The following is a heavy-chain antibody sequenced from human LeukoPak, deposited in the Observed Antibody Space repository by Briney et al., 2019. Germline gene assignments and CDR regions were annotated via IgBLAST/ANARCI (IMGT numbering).Heavy chain of an antibody. Sequence: GGSLRLSCAASGFTFSNAWMSWVRQAPGKGLEWVGRIKSKTDGGTTDYAAPVKGRFTISRDDSKNTLYLQMNSLKIEDTAVYYCTTRTLSIAVAGMDYFGYWGQGTLVTVSS. CDR2: IKSKTDGGTT. J-gene: IGHJ4*02. CDR3: TTRTLSIAVAGMDYFGY. CDR1: GFTFSNAW. V-gene: IGHV3-15*01. D-gene: IGHD6-19*01.